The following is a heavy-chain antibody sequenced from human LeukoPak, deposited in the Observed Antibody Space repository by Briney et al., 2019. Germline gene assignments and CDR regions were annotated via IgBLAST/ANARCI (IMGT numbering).Heavy chain of an antibody. J-gene: IGHJ4*02. V-gene: IGHV1-69*05. CDR1: GGTFGSYA. CDR3: ARDIIAAAGDVYFDY. CDR2: IIPIFGTA. D-gene: IGHD6-13*01. Sequence: SVKVSCKASGGTFGSYAISWVRQAPGQGLEWMGRIIPIFGTANYAQKFQGRVTITTDESTSTAYMELSSLRSEDTAVYYCARDIIAAAGDVYFDYWGQGTLVTVSS.